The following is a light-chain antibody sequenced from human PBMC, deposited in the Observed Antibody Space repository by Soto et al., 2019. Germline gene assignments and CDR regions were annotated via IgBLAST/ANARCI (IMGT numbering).Light chain of an antibody. CDR2: GAS. J-gene: IGKJ1*01. V-gene: IGKV3-20*01. CDR1: QSVSSSY. CDR3: QQYGSSPET. Sequence: IVLTQSPATLSLSPGERATLSWKASQSVSSSYLAWYQQKPGQAPRLLIYGASSRATGIPDRFSGSGSGTDFTLTISRLEPEDFAVYYCQQYGSSPETFGQGTKVDIK.